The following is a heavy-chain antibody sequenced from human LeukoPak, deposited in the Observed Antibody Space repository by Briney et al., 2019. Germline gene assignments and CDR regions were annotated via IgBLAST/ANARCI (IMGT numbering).Heavy chain of an antibody. CDR2: VHSIGNT. CDR1: GGSMRSSNDY. CDR3: AKSYSSVFYYYMDV. D-gene: IGHD6-19*01. Sequence: SETLSLTCTVSGGSMRSSNDYWGSIRQPPGKGLEWIGNVHSIGNTYYNPSLKSRVTISVDTSKNQFSLKLNSVSAADTAVYYCAKSYSSVFYYYMDVWGRGTTVTVSS. J-gene: IGHJ6*03. V-gene: IGHV4-39*01.